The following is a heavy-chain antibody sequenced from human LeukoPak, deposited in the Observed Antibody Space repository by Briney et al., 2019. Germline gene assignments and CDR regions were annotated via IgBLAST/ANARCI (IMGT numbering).Heavy chain of an antibody. CDR1: GFTFSSYA. CDR3: AKGSSWELLPFDY. Sequence: QAGGSLRLSCAASGFTFSSYAMSWVRQAPGKGLEWVSAISGSGGSTYYADSVKGRFTISRDNSKNTLYLQMNSLRAEDTAVYYCAKGSSWELLPFDYWGQGTLVTVSS. V-gene: IGHV3-23*01. CDR2: ISGSGGST. J-gene: IGHJ4*02. D-gene: IGHD1-26*01.